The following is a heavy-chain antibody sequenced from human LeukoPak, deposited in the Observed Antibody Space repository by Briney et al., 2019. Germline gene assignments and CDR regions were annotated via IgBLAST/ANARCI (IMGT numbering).Heavy chain of an antibody. Sequence: ASVKVSXKASGGTFSSYAISWVRQAPGQGLEWIGRIIPIFGTANYAQKFQGRVTITTDESTSTAYMELSSLRSEDTAVYYCARDAGSALDYWGQGTLVTVSS. CDR3: ARDAGSALDY. V-gene: IGHV1-69*05. J-gene: IGHJ4*02. D-gene: IGHD1-26*01. CDR1: GGTFSSYA. CDR2: IIPIFGTA.